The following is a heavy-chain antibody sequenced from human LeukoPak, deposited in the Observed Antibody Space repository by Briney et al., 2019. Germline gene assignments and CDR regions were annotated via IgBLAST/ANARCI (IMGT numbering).Heavy chain of an antibody. D-gene: IGHD3-3*01. CDR1: GGSISSSSYY. V-gene: IGHV4-39*07. CDR3: ARDIRRDFWSDENWFDP. Sequence: SETLSLTCTVPGGSISSSSYYWGWIRQPPGKGLEWIGSIYYSGSTYYNPSLKSRVTISVDTSKNQFSLKLSSVTAADTAVYYCARDIRRDFWSDENWFDPWGQGTLVAVSS. CDR2: IYYSGST. J-gene: IGHJ5*02.